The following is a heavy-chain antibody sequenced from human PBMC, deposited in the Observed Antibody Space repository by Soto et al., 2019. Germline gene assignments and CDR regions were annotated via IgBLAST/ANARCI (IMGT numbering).Heavy chain of an antibody. CDR1: GGSINNHY. CDR2: VYYTGST. CDR3: ARANWYSEY. J-gene: IGHJ4*02. Sequence: QVHLQESGPGLVKPSETLSLTCSVSGGSINNHYWSWIRQPPGKGLEWIGYVYYTGSTNYNPSLKSLVTMSVDTSKNQFSLNLTSLTAADTAIYYCARANWYSEYWGQGTLVTVSS. D-gene: IGHD7-27*01. V-gene: IGHV4-59*11.